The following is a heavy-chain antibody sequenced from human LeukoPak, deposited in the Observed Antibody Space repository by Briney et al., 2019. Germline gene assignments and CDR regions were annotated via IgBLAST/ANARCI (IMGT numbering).Heavy chain of an antibody. V-gene: IGHV3-9*01. Sequence: GGSLRLSCTASGFTFNDYAMHWVRQAPGKGLEWVSGISWNTDAIVYADSVKGRFTVSRDNAKNSLYLQMNSLRAEDTAVYYCAKMRSGYPGYWGQGTLVTVSS. CDR1: GFTFNDYA. CDR3: AKMRSGYPGY. CDR2: ISWNTDAI. J-gene: IGHJ4*02. D-gene: IGHD3-22*01.